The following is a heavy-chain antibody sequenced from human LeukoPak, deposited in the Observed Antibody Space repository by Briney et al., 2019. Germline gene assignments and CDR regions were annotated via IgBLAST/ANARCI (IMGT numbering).Heavy chain of an antibody. CDR1: GFTLSSYE. V-gene: IGHV3-23*01. D-gene: IGHD3-9*01. J-gene: IGHJ4*02. Sequence: PGGSLRLSCTVSGFTLSSYEMSWIRQAPGRGLEWVSSIDYSGGSSYYADSVKGRFTISRDNSKSTLDLQMNSLRVEDTAVFYCAKDLPRVKYYDILTAFDYWGQGTLVAVSS. CDR2: IDYSGGSS. CDR3: AKDLPRVKYYDILTAFDY.